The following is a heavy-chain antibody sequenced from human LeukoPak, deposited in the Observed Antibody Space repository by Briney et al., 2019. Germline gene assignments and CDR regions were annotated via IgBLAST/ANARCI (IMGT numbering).Heavy chain of an antibody. CDR2: IGGSGDKT. V-gene: IGHV3-23*01. CDR1: GFTFNRNA. CDR3: VRRGDASGGWGDHDF. J-gene: IGHJ4*02. D-gene: IGHD6-19*01. Sequence: GGSLRLSCAASGFTFNRNAISWVRQAPGKGVEWVSTIGGSGDKTFYADSVKGRFTISRDNSKNMVHLQMNSLTGEETALYYCVRRGDASGGWGDHDFWGQGALVTVSS.